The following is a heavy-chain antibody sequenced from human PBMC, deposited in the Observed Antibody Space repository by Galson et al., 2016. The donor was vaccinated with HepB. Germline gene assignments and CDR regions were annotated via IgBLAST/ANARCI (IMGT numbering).Heavy chain of an antibody. CDR2: ISDSDPST. Sequence: SLRLSCAASGFTFSSYAMSWVRQAPGKGLEWVSGISDSDPSTYYADSVKGRFTISRDNSRDALYLEMNTLRVEDTAVYFCAKARGFNTYYYYYMDVWGKGTTVTVSS. V-gene: IGHV3-23*01. D-gene: IGHD3-10*01. J-gene: IGHJ6*03. CDR1: GFTFSSYA. CDR3: AKARGFNTYYYYYMDV.